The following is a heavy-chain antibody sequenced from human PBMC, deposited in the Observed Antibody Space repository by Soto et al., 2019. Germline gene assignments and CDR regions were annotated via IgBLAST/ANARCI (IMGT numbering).Heavy chain of an antibody. D-gene: IGHD2-15*01. CDR3: AKDIRSSGGRSPFDL. CDR1: GFAFGTYV. J-gene: IGHJ4*02. CDR2: ISGRVNST. Sequence: EVQPLESGGGLVQPGGSLRLSCEASGFAFGTYVMSWVRQAPGTGLEWVSAISGRVNSTYYADSVKGRFTISRDNAKNPRYLQMTSLRAEDTAVYYCAKDIRSSGGRSPFDLWGQGTLVTVSS. V-gene: IGHV3-23*01.